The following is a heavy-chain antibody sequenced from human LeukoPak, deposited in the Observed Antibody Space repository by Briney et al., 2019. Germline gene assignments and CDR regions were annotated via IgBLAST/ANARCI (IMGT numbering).Heavy chain of an antibody. J-gene: IGHJ3*02. CDR1: GGSISSSSYY. D-gene: IGHD6-13*01. CDR3: ATLYSSSWYSAFDI. Sequence: SEPLSLTCTVSGGSISSSSYYWGWIRQPPGNGLEWIGSIYYSGSTYYNTSLKSRVTISLDTSKNQFSLKLSSVTAADTAVYYCATLYSSSWYSAFDIWGQGKMVTVSS. V-gene: IGHV4-39*01. CDR2: IYYSGST.